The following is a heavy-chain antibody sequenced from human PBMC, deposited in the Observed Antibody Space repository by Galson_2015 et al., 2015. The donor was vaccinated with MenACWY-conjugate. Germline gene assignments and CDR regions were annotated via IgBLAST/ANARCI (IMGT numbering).Heavy chain of an antibody. CDR1: GFTFSNSA. Sequence: SQRLSCAASGFTFSNSAMNWVRQAPGKGLEWVSGIRTITGSTYYADSVKGRFTISRDQSKNTLNLQMNSLRADDTAVYFCARGGSASNVYYLVDVWGKGTTVTVSS. CDR3: ARGGSASNVYYLVDV. D-gene: IGHD3-16*01. CDR2: IRTITGST. V-gene: IGHV3-23*01. J-gene: IGHJ6*03.